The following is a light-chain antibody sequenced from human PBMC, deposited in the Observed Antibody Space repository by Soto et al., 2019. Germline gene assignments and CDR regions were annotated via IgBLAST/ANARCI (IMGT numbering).Light chain of an antibody. J-gene: IGLJ2*01. CDR3: SSYAGSGHVV. V-gene: IGLV2-8*01. Sequence: QSVLTQPPSASGSPGQSVTISCTGTSSDVGGYNYVSWYQQHPGKAPKLMIYEVSKRPSGVPDRFSGSKSGNTASLTVSGLQAEDEADYYCSSYAGSGHVVFGGGTKLTVL. CDR1: SSDVGGYNY. CDR2: EVS.